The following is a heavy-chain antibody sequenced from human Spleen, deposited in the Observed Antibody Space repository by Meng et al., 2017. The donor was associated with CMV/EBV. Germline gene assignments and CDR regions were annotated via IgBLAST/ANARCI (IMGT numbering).Heavy chain of an antibody. D-gene: IGHD6-13*01. Sequence: GESLKISCAASGFTFSSYSMIWVRQAPGKGLEWVSSISGSTSYIYYADSVKGRFTISRDNAKNSLSLQMNSLRAEDTAVYYCARGREQQLGSDDAFDIWGQGTMVTVSS. CDR2: ISGSTSYI. V-gene: IGHV3-21*01. CDR3: ARGREQQLGSDDAFDI. CDR1: GFTFSSYS. J-gene: IGHJ3*02.